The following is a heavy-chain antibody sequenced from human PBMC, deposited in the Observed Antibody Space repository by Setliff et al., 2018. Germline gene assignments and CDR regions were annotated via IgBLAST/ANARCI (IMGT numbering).Heavy chain of an antibody. CDR2: IRNDGATT. D-gene: IGHD7-27*01. CDR3: VRDLHWGFDY. CDR1: GYSISSGYI. J-gene: IGHJ4*02. Sequence: LSLTCTVSGYSISSGYIWGWIRQPPGKGLEWLSNIRNDGATTSYADSVKGRFTISRDNVKNSLFLQMNSLRAEDTAVYYCVRDLHWGFDYWGLGTLVTVSS. V-gene: IGHV3-11*04.